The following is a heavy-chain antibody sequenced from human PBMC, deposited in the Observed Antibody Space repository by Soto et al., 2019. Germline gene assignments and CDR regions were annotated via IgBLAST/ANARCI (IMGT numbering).Heavy chain of an antibody. J-gene: IGHJ4*02. CDR2: IYHSGST. D-gene: IGHD2-21*02. CDR1: GGSISSHY. CDR3: ARGSVVVTASFDY. V-gene: IGHV4-59*11. Sequence: SETLSLTCTVSGGSISSHYWNWMRQPPGKGLEWIGYIYHSGSTNYNPSLRSRVTISIDTSKNQFSLKLSSVTAADTAVYYCARGSVVVTASFDYWGQGTLVTVSS.